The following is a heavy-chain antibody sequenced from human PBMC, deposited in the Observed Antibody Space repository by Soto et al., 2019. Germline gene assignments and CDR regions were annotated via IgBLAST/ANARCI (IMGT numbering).Heavy chain of an antibody. CDR2: ISGSGGST. D-gene: IGHD2-15*01. CDR1: GFTFSSYA. Sequence: QPGGSLRLSCAASGFTFSSYAMSWVRQAPGKGLEWVSAISGSGGSTYYADSVKGRFTISRDNSKNTLYLQMNSLRAEDTAVYYCAKSAYCSGGSCSDYGMDVWGQGTTVTVSS. J-gene: IGHJ6*02. V-gene: IGHV3-23*01. CDR3: AKSAYCSGGSCSDYGMDV.